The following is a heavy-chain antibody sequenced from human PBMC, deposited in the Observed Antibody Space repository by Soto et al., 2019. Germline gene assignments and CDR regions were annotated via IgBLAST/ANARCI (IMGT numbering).Heavy chain of an antibody. Sequence: QVQLVQSGAEVKKPGSSVKVSCKASGGTFSSYAISWVRQAPGQGLEWMGGIIPIFGTANYAQKFQGRVTITADESTSTAYMELSSLRSEDTAVYYCASYSIAVAGMIENAFDIWGQGTMVTVSS. CDR3: ASYSIAVAGMIENAFDI. CDR2: IIPIFGTA. D-gene: IGHD6-19*01. CDR1: GGTFSSYA. J-gene: IGHJ3*02. V-gene: IGHV1-69*01.